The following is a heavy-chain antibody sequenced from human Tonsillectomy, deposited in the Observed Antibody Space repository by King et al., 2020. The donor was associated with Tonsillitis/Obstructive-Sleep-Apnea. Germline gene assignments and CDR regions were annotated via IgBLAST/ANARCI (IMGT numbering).Heavy chain of an antibody. CDR2: IYYSGST. J-gene: IGHJ3*02. CDR1: GASISSSSYY. Sequence: LQLQESGPGLVKPSETLSLTCTVSGASISSSSYYLGWIRQPPGKGLECIGSIYYSGSTYYNPSLKSRVTISVDTSKNQFSLKPNSVTAADTAVYYCARLIHGRMEYAFDIWGQGTMVTVSS. CDR3: ARLIHGRMEYAFDI. D-gene: IGHD1-1*01. V-gene: IGHV4-39*01.